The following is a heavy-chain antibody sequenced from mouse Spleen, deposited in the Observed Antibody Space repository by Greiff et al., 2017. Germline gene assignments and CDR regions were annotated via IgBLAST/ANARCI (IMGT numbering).Heavy chain of an antibody. V-gene: IGHV1-5*01. CDR1: GYTFTSYW. J-gene: IGHJ4*01. CDR3: TRGGDSSGYDYAMDY. D-gene: IGHD3-2*01. Sequence: VQLQQSGTVLARPGASVKMSCKTSGYTFTSYWMHWVKQRPGQGLEWIGAIYPGNSDTSYNQKFKGKAKLTAVTSASTAYMELSSLTNEDSAVYYCTRGGDSSGYDYAMDYWGQGTSVTVSS. CDR2: IYPGNSDT.